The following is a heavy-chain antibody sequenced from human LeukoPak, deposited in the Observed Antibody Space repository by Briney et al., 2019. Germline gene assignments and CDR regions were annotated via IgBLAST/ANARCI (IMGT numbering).Heavy chain of an antibody. CDR3: VRERTNYYDSSGYY. CDR2: IKQDGSEK. CDR1: GFTFSSYW. V-gene: IGHV3-7*05. J-gene: IGHJ4*02. Sequence: GSLRLSCAASGFTFSSYWMSWVRQAPGKGLEWVANIKQDGSEKYYVDPVKGRFTISRDNAKESLYLQMNSLRAEDTAVYYCVRERTNYYDSSGYYWGQGTLVTVSS. D-gene: IGHD3-22*01.